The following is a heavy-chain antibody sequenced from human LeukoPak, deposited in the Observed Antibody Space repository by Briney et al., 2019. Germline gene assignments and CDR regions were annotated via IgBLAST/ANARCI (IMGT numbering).Heavy chain of an antibody. D-gene: IGHD1-26*01. CDR3: ARYGTGSYQMKAFDI. V-gene: IGHV4-59*01. J-gene: IGHJ3*02. CDR2: IYYTGSA. Sequence: SETLSLTCTVSGGSISNYFWSWIRQSPGRGLEWIGYIYYTGSASYNPSLRSRLTISVDTSKNQFSLRLSSMTAADTAVYYCARYGTGSYQMKAFDIWGQGTMVTVSS. CDR1: GGSISNYF.